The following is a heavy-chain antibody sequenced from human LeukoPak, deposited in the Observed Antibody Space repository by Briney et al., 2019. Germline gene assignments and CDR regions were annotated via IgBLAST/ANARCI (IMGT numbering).Heavy chain of an antibody. V-gene: IGHV3-30*04. CDR3: ARVYGDYASPPGEFDY. J-gene: IGHJ4*02. Sequence: PGGSLRLSCAASGFTFSSYAMHWVRQAPGKGLEWVAVISYDGSNKYYADSVKGRFTISRDNSKNTLYLQMNSLRSEDTAVYYCARVYGDYASPPGEFDYWGQGTLVTVSS. CDR2: ISYDGSNK. D-gene: IGHD4-17*01. CDR1: GFTFSSYA.